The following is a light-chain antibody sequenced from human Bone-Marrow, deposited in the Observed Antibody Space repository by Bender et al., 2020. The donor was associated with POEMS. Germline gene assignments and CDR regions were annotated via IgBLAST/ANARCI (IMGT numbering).Light chain of an antibody. CDR3: SSYRSRTTLGV. J-gene: IGLJ2*01. CDR1: SSDVGSYNL. CDR2: EAN. V-gene: IGLV2-14*02. Sequence: QSALTQPASVSGSPGQTITISCTGTSSDVGSYNLVSWYQQHPGKAPKLMIYEANKRPSGVSNRFSGSKSGNTASLTISGLQAEDEADYYCSSYRSRTTLGVFGGGTKLTVL.